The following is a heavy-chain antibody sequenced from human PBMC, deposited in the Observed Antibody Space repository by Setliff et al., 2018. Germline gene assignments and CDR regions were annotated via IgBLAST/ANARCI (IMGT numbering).Heavy chain of an antibody. J-gene: IGHJ4*02. CDR1: GGTFSTYA. V-gene: IGHV1-69*13. CDR2: IIPIFATA. CDR3: ARLPHTPNWNYRREVFDY. D-gene: IGHD1-7*01. Sequence: ASVKVSCKASGGTFSTYAISWVRQAPGQGLEWMGGIIPIFATANYAQKFQGRVTITADESTSTAYMELSSLRSEGTAVYYCARLPHTPNWNYRREVFDYWGQGTLVTVSS.